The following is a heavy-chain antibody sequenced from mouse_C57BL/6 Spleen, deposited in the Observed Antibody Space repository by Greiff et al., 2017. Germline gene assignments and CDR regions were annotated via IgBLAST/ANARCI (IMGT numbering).Heavy chain of an antibody. V-gene: IGHV5-17*01. CDR3: ARPMVTTRSFAY. CDR2: ISSGSSTI. CDR1: GFTFSDYG. D-gene: IGHD2-2*01. J-gene: IGHJ3*01. Sequence: VQLVESGGGLVKPGGSLKLSCAASGFTFSDYGMHWVRQAPEKGLEWVAYISSGSSTISYADTVKGRFTISRDNAKNTLFLQMTSLRSEDTAMYYCARPMVTTRSFAYWGQGTLVTVSA.